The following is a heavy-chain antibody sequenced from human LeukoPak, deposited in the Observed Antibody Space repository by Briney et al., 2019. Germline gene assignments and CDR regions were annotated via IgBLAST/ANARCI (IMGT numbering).Heavy chain of an antibody. J-gene: IGHJ6*03. V-gene: IGHV1-69*05. CDR1: GGTFNSYA. D-gene: IGHD5-24*01. CDR2: IMPLFGTA. Sequence: ASVKVSCKASGGTFNSYAISWVRQAPGQGLEWMGGIMPLFGTANYAQEFQGRVTFTTDESASTAYMEVSSLRSEDTAVYYCASGSLGDGYGVGNYYQYMDVWGKGTTVTVSS. CDR3: ASGSLGDGYGVGNYYQYMDV.